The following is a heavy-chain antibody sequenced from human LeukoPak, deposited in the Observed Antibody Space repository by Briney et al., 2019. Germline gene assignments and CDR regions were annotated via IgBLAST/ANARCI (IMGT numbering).Heavy chain of an antibody. J-gene: IGHJ2*01. CDR2: INHSGST. CDR3: ARGKGYSGYFRGPSNWYFDL. V-gene: IGHV4-34*01. D-gene: IGHD5-12*01. CDR1: GGSFSGYY. Sequence: SETLSLTCAVYGGSFSGYYWSWIRQPPGKGLEWIGEINHSGSTNYNPSLKSRVTISVDTSKSQFSLKLSSVTAADTAVYYCARGKGYSGYFRGPSNWYFDLWGRGTLVTVSS.